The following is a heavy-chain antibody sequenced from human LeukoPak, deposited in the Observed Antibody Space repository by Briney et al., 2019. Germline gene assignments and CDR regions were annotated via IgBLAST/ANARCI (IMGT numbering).Heavy chain of an antibody. V-gene: IGHV1-18*01. CDR1: GYTFTSYG. Sequence: ASVNVSFKASGYTFTSYGISWVRQAPGQGLEWMGWISAYNGNTNYAQKLQGRVTMTTDTSTSTAYMELGSLRSDDTAVYYCARAPSGWYLDYWGQGTLVTVSS. CDR3: ARAPSGWYLDY. J-gene: IGHJ4*02. CDR2: ISAYNGNT. D-gene: IGHD6-19*01.